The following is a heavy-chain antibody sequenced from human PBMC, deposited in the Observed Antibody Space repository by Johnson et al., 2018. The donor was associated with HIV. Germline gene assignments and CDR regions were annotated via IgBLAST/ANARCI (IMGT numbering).Heavy chain of an antibody. D-gene: IGHD3-10*01. CDR1: GFTFSNAW. V-gene: IGHV3-15*05. CDR3: ARFENTLSNAFDI. CDR2: IKSKTDGGTT. Sequence: VQLVESGGGLVKPGGSLRLSCAASGFTFSNAWMSWVRQAPGKGLEWVGRIKSKTDGGTTDYAAPVKGRFTISRDNAKNSLYLQMNSLRAEDTALYYCARFENTLSNAFDIWGQGTMVTVSS. J-gene: IGHJ3*02.